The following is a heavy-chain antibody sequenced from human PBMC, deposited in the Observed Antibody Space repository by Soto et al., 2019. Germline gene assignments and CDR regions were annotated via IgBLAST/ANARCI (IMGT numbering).Heavy chain of an antibody. CDR2: ISGSGGST. CDR1: GFIFTNYA. Sequence: PGGSLRLSCAASGFIFTNYAMTWVRQAPGKGLEWVSTISGSGGSTYYADSVKGRFTISRDNSKNTVYLQMNSLRAEDTAVYYCARGVVGPSFLLDYWGQGTRVTGSS. J-gene: IGHJ4*02. V-gene: IGHV3-23*01. CDR3: ARGVVGPSFLLDY. D-gene: IGHD1-26*01.